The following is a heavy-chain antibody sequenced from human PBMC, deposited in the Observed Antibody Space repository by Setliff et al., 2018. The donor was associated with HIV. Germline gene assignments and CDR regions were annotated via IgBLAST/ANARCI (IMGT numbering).Heavy chain of an antibody. D-gene: IGHD3-22*01. CDR2: IYWDDDK. CDR1: GFSLSTNGVG. V-gene: IGHV2-5*02. J-gene: IGHJ3*02. Sequence: GSGPTLVNPTQPLTLTCTFSGFSLSTNGVGVGWIRQPPGKALEWLALIYWDDDKRYSPSLKSRLTITKDTSKNQVVLTMTNMDPVDTATYYCAHRRGYYYDSSGYYYESTAFDIWGQGTMVTVSS. CDR3: AHRRGYYYDSSGYYYESTAFDI.